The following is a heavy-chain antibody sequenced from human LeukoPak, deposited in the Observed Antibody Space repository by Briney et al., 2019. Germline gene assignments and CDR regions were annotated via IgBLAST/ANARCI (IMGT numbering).Heavy chain of an antibody. V-gene: IGHV3-21*01. J-gene: IGHJ4*02. D-gene: IGHD4-17*01. CDR3: ARDGSPTVTTFDY. Sequence: GGSLRLSRAPAGFTFRSYSMNWVRQAPGKGREWVSSISSSSSYIYYADSVKGRFTISRDNAKNSLYLQMNSLRAEDRAVYYCARDGSPTVTTFDYWGQGTLVTV. CDR1: GFTFRSYS. CDR2: ISSSSSYI.